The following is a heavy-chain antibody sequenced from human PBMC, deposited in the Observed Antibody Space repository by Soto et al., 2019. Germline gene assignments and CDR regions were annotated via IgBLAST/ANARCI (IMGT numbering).Heavy chain of an antibody. CDR2: IYHSGST. J-gene: IGHJ5*02. CDR3: ASERGYRSNWFDP. V-gene: IGHV4-30-2*01. D-gene: IGHD5-18*01. CDR1: GGSISSGGYS. Sequence: NPSETLSLTCAVSGGSISSGGYSWSWIRQPPGKGLEWIGYIYHSGSTYYNPSLKSRVTISVDRSKNQFSLKLSSVTAADTAVYYCASERGYRSNWFDPWGQGTLVTVSS.